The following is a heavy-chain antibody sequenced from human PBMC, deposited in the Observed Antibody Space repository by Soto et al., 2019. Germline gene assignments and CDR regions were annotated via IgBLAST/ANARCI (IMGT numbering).Heavy chain of an antibody. D-gene: IGHD1-1*01. Sequence: QMQLQESGPGLVKPSETLSLTCTVSGGSISRNSYYWGWIRQPPGKGLEWIGSIYYSGSTYYNPSPKRRVTRSVDTSKNRFSLKLSSVTAADTAVYYCARHDWNGVDYWGQGTLVTVSS. V-gene: IGHV4-39*01. CDR1: GGSISRNSYY. J-gene: IGHJ4*02. CDR3: ARHDWNGVDY. CDR2: IYYSGST.